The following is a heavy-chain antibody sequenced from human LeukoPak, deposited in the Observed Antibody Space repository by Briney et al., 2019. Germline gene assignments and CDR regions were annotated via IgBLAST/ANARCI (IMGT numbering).Heavy chain of an antibody. CDR1: GFTFSSYS. CDR3: ASFYSGSYRDFDY. D-gene: IGHD1-26*01. Sequence: PGGSLRLSCAASGFTFSSYSMNWVRQAPGKGLEWVSSISSSSSYIYYADSVKGRFTISRDNAKNSLYLQMNCLRAEDTAVYYCASFYSGSYRDFDYWGQGTLVTVSS. J-gene: IGHJ4*02. V-gene: IGHV3-21*01. CDR2: ISSSSSYI.